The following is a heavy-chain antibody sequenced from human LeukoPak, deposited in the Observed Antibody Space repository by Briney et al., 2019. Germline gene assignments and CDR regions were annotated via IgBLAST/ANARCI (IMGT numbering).Heavy chain of an antibody. CDR2: INHSRNT. CDR3: ARRGMITFGEVISRRRWFDP. J-gene: IGHJ5*02. Sequence: SETLSLTCAVYGGSFSGNYWSWIRQPPGKGLEWIGEINHSRNTNYNPSLKSRVTISIDTPKNQFSLKLSSVTAADTAVYYCARRGMITFGEVISRRRWFDPWGQGTLVSVTS. CDR1: GGSFSGNY. V-gene: IGHV4-34*01. D-gene: IGHD3-16*02.